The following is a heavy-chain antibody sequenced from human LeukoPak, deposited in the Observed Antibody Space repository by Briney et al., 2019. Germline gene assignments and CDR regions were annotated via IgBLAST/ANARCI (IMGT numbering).Heavy chain of an antibody. CDR3: ARRITMVRGVHRKAYFDY. CDR2: IYYSGST. CDR1: GGSISSYY. Sequence: PSETLSLTCTVSGGSISSYYWSWIRQPPGEGLEWIGYIYYSGSTNYNPSLKSRVTISVDTSKNQFSLKLSSVTAADTAVYYCARRITMVRGVHRKAYFDYWGQGTLVTVSS. V-gene: IGHV4-59*08. D-gene: IGHD3-10*01. J-gene: IGHJ4*02.